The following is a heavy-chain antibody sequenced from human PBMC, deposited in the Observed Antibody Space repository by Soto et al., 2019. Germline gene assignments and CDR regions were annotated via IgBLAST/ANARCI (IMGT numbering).Heavy chain of an antibody. Sequence: ETLSLTCTVSGGSISSSSYYWGWIRQPPGKGLEWIGSIYYSGSTYYNPSLKSRVTISVDTSKNQFSLKLSSVTAADTAVYYCARQSSSDDILTGYYENWFDPWGQGTLVTVSS. D-gene: IGHD3-9*01. CDR3: ARQSSSDDILTGYYENWFDP. J-gene: IGHJ5*02. CDR1: GGSISSSSYY. CDR2: IYYSGST. V-gene: IGHV4-39*01.